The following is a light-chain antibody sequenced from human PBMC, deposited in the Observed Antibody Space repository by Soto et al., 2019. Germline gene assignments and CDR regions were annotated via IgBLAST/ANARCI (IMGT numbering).Light chain of an antibody. CDR3: QRYNNWPLT. Sequence: EIVLTQSPAALSVSPGERVTLSCRASQGIGDTLAWYQQKPGQTPRLLIYDSSTRAIGIPIRFSGSRSGTEFILTINGLQFEVFAVYYCQRYNNWPLTFGGGTKVDIK. CDR2: DSS. J-gene: IGKJ4*01. CDR1: QGIGDT. V-gene: IGKV3-15*01.